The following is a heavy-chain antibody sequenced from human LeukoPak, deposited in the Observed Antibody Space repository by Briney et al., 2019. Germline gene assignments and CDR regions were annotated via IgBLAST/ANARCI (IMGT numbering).Heavy chain of an antibody. CDR3: ARGGSGWYYYYYGMDV. CDR1: GYTFTSYG. D-gene: IGHD6-19*01. CDR2: INPSGGST. J-gene: IGHJ6*02. V-gene: IGHV1-46*01. Sequence: ASVKVSCKASGYTFTSYGISWVRQAPGQGLEWMGIINPSGGSTGYAQKFQGRVTMTRDTSTSTVYMELSSLRSEDTAVYYCARGGSGWYYYYYGMDVWGQGTTVTVSS.